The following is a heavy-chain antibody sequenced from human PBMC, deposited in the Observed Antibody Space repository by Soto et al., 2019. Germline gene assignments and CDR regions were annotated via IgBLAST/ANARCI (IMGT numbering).Heavy chain of an antibody. D-gene: IGHD3-22*01. J-gene: IGHJ4*02. CDR3: ARGYYYDSSGYYPADY. V-gene: IGHV1-18*01. Sequence: GASVKGSCKASGYTFTSHGISWGGQAPGQGLEWMGWISAYNGNTNYAQKLQGRVAMTTDTSTSTAYMELRSLRSDDTAVYYCARGYYYDSSGYYPADYWGQGTLVTVSS. CDR2: ISAYNGNT. CDR1: GYTFTSHG.